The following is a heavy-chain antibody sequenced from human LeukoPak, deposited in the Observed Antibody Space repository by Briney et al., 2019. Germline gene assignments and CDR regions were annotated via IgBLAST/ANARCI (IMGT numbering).Heavy chain of an antibody. CDR1: GGTFSSYA. Sequence: ASVKVSCKASGGTFSSYAISWVRQAPGQGLEWMGGIIPIFGTANYAQKFQGRVMITADKSTSTAYMELSSLRSEDTAVYYCASTSPGTYYDFWSGYPWGAFDIWGQGTMVTVSS. CDR2: IIPIFGTA. D-gene: IGHD3-3*01. V-gene: IGHV1-69*06. CDR3: ASTSPGTYYDFWSGYPWGAFDI. J-gene: IGHJ3*02.